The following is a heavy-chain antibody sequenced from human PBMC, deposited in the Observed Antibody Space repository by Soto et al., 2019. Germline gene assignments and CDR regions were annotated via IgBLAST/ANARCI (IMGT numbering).Heavy chain of an antibody. CDR3: ARDPLYTQQLVEGGYYFDY. CDR1: GYTFTSYY. D-gene: IGHD6-13*01. Sequence: GASVKVSCKASGYTFTSYYMHWVRQAPGQGLEWMGIINPSGGSTSYAQKFQGRVTMTRDTSTSTVYMELSSLRSEDTAVYYCARDPLYTQQLVEGGYYFDYWGQGTLVTVSS. V-gene: IGHV1-46*01. J-gene: IGHJ4*02. CDR2: INPSGGST.